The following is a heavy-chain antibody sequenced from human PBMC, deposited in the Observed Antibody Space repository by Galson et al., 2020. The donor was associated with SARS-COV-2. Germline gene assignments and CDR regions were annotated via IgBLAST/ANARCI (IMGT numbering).Heavy chain of an antibody. J-gene: IGHJ6*03. Sequence: GGSLRLSCAASGFTFSSYDMHWVRQATGKGLEWVSAIGTAGDTYYPGSVKGRFTISRENAKNSLYLQMNSLRAGDTAVYYCARGAVSAVAGTETLDYYYYYMDVWGKGTTVTVSS. CDR2: IGTAGDT. CDR3: ARGAVSAVAGTETLDYYYYYMDV. V-gene: IGHV3-13*01. D-gene: IGHD6-19*01. CDR1: GFTFSSYD.